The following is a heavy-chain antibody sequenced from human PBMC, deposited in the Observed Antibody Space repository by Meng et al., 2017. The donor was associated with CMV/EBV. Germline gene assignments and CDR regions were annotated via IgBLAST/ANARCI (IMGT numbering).Heavy chain of an antibody. J-gene: IGHJ6*02. V-gene: IGHV4-59*01. CDR2: IYYSGST. CDR1: GGSISSYY. CDR3: ASMYSSSQLDYYYGMDV. D-gene: IGHD6-6*01. Sequence: GSLRLSCTVSGGSISSYYWSWIRQPPGKGLEWIGYIYYSGSTNYNPSLKSRVTISVDTSKNQFSLKLSSVTAADTAVYYCASMYSSSQLDYYYGMDVWGQGTTVTVSS.